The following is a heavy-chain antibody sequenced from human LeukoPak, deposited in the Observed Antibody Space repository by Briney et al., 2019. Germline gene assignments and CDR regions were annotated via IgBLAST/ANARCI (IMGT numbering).Heavy chain of an antibody. CDR2: INPNTDGT. D-gene: IGHD5-12*01. J-gene: IGHJ4*02. CDR3: ARSASSLGYIGDILLDY. CDR1: GYTFTGYY. Sequence: ASVKVSCKASGYTFTGYYITWVRQAPGQGLEWMGWINPNTDGTNSAQKLQGRVTVTRATSISPGYMGMSRLRAEEPSAHCCARSASSLGYIGDILLDYWGQGSLVTVSS. V-gene: IGHV1-2*02.